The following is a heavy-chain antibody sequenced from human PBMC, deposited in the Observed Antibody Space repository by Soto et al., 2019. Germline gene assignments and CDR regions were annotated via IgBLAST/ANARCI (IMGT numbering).Heavy chain of an antibody. J-gene: IGHJ6*02. CDR2: ISYDGSNK. V-gene: IGHV3-30-3*01. D-gene: IGHD3-10*01. CDR1: GFTFSSYA. CDR3: ARERGSGPPYYYYYGMDV. Sequence: GGSLRLSCAASGFTFSSYAMHWVRQAQGKGLEWVAVISYDGSNKYYADSVEGRFTISRDNSKNTLYLQMNSLRAEDTAVYYCARERGSGPPYYYYYGMDVWGQGTTVTVSS.